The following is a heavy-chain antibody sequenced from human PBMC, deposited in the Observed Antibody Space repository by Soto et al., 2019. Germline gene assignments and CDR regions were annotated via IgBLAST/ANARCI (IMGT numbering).Heavy chain of an antibody. CDR3: ARDVGGNWFDP. CDR2: IIPILGIA. CDR1: GGTFSSYT. Sequence: QVQLVQSGAEVKKPGSSVKVSCKASGGTFSSYTISWVRQAPGQGLEWMGRIIPILGIANYAQKFQGRVTITADKSTSTAYMELSSLRSEDMAVYYCARDVGGNWFDPWGQGTLVTVSS. V-gene: IGHV1-69*08. D-gene: IGHD3-16*01. J-gene: IGHJ5*02.